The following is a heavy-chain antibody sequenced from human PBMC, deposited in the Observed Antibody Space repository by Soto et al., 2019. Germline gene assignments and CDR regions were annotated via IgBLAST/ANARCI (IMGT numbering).Heavy chain of an antibody. CDR3: ARDYYYDSSGYPLDAFDI. V-gene: IGHV1-46*01. Sequence: QVQLVQSGAEVKKPGASVKVSCKASGYTFTSYYMHWVRQAPGQGLEWMGIINPSGGSTSYAQKFQGRVTMTRDTSTRTVYMERSSLRSEDTAVYYCARDYYYDSSGYPLDAFDIWGQGTMVTVSS. CDR2: INPSGGST. CDR1: GYTFTSYY. D-gene: IGHD3-22*01. J-gene: IGHJ3*02.